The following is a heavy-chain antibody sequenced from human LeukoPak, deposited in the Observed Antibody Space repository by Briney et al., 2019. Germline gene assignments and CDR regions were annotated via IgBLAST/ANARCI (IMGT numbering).Heavy chain of an antibody. CDR1: GFTFSGSA. Sequence: PGGSLRLSCAASGFTFSGSAMHWVRQASGKGLEWVGRIRSKANSYATAYAASVKGRFTISRDDSKNTAYLQMNSLKTEDTAVYYCTRHEYGSGSYYTDYWGQGTLVTVSS. CDR2: IRSKANSYAT. J-gene: IGHJ4*02. CDR3: TRHEYGSGSYYTDY. D-gene: IGHD3-10*01. V-gene: IGHV3-73*01.